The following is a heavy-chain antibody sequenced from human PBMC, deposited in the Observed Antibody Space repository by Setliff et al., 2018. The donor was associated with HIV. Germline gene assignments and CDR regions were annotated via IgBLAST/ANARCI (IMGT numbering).Heavy chain of an antibody. Sequence: SETLSLTCSVSGDSISGYYWTWIRQPPGKGLEWIGYIYTGGSTNYNPSLKSRVTISADTSKNQFSLKLNSVTAADTAVYYCARKGGWNYPYDYWGQGTLVTVSS. V-gene: IGHV4-4*09. J-gene: IGHJ4*02. CDR3: ARKGGWNYPYDY. CDR1: GDSISGYY. D-gene: IGHD1-7*01. CDR2: IYTGGST.